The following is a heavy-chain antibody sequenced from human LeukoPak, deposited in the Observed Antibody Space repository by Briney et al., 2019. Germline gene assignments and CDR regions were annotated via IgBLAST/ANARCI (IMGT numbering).Heavy chain of an antibody. J-gene: IGHJ4*02. CDR3: HRKSLGFKYYDY. CDR1: GFTCTSYT. Sequence: PGTSLRRSCAGSGFTCTSYTMDWLPQPPGHGLEWVAATSYDGGNRYYADYVRGRFTISRDISNNTLFLKMKSLRPEDTSVYSCHRKSLGFKYYDYWGQGIWVTVSS. CDR2: TSYDGGNR. D-gene: IGHD7-27*01. V-gene: IGHV3-30*01.